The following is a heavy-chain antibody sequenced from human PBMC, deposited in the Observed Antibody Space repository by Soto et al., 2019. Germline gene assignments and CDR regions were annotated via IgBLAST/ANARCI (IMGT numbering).Heavy chain of an antibody. CDR2: ISGSGDTK. J-gene: IGHJ4*02. Sequence: GGSLRLSCASSGFTFSSCSMNWVRQAPGKWLEWVSFISGSGDTKYYADSVKGRFTISRDNAKNSLYLQMSSLRDEDTAVYYCAKYCSSGVCFDYWGQGXLVTVYS. D-gene: IGHD2-8*01. CDR1: GFTFSSCS. V-gene: IGHV3-48*02. CDR3: AKYCSSGVCFDY.